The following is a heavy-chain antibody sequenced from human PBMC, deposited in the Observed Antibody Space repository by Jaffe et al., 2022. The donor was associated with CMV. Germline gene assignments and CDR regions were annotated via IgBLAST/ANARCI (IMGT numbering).Heavy chain of an antibody. CDR1: GYTFTSYD. CDR2: MNPNSGNT. J-gene: IGHJ6*02. D-gene: IGHD3-9*01. Sequence: QVQLVQSGAEVKKPGASVKVSCKASGYTFTSYDINWVRQATGQGLEWMGWMNPNSGNTGYAQKFQGRVTMTRNTSISTAYMELSSLRSEDTAVYYCARKGTIRYFDWSYLAPLYYYGMDVWGQGTTVTVSS. V-gene: IGHV1-8*01. CDR3: ARKGTIRYFDWSYLAPLYYYGMDV.